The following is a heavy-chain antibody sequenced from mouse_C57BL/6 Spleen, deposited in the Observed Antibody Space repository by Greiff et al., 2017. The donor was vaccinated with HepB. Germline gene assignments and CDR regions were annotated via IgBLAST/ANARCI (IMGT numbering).Heavy chain of an antibody. Sequence: QVHVKQPGTELVKPGASVKLSCKASGYTFTSYWMHWVKQRPGQGLEWIGNINPSNGGTNYNEKFKSKATLTVDKSSSTAYMQLSSLTSEDSAVYYCARRGTSGWYFDVWGTGTTVTVSS. CDR2: INPSNGGT. J-gene: IGHJ1*03. CDR3: ARRGTSGWYFDV. V-gene: IGHV1-53*01. CDR1: GYTFTSYW. D-gene: IGHD3-2*02.